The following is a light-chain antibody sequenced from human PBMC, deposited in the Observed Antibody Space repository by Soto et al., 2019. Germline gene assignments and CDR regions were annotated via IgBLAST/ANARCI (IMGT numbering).Light chain of an antibody. V-gene: IGKV1-5*03. J-gene: IGKJ1*01. CDR1: QSISSW. Sequence: DIQMTQSPSTLSASVGDRVTITCRASQSISSWLAWYQQKPGQAPKLVIYKASSLESGVPSRFSVSGSGTEVTLTISILQPDDFANYYCNQDNSRWPLGQGTKVEIK. CDR3: NQDNSRWP. CDR2: KAS.